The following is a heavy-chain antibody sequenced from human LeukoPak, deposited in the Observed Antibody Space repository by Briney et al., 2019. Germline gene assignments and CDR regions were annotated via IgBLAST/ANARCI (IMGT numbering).Heavy chain of an antibody. CDR1: GGSISSSSYY. Sequence: PSETLSLTCTVSGGSISSSSYYWGWIRQPPGKGLEWIGSIYHSGSTYYNPSLKSRVTISVDTSKNQFSLKLSSVTAADTAVYYCARPQVVLNWFDPWGQGTLVTVSS. CDR2: IYHSGST. V-gene: IGHV4-39*07. CDR3: ARPQVVLNWFDP. J-gene: IGHJ5*02. D-gene: IGHD2-15*01.